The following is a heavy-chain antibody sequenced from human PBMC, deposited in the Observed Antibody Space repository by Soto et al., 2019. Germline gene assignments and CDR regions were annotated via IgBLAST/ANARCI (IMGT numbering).Heavy chain of an antibody. CDR2: IWYDGSNK. J-gene: IGHJ6*02. V-gene: IGHV3-33*01. CDR1: GFTFSSYG. D-gene: IGHD6-6*01. CDR3: ARDIAAQYYDYGMDV. Sequence: QVQLVESGGGVVQPGRSLRLSCAASGFTFSSYGMHWVRQAPGKGLEWVAGIWYDGSNKYYADSVKGRFTISRDNSKNTLYLQMNSLRAEDTAVYYCARDIAAQYYDYGMDVWGQGTTVTVSS.